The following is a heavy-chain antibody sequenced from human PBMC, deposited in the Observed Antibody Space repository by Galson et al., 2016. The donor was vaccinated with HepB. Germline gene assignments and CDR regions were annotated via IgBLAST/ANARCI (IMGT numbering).Heavy chain of an antibody. V-gene: IGHV3-48*01. J-gene: IGHJ2*01. CDR2: ISSSSSTI. D-gene: IGHD3-16*02. Sequence: SLRLSCAASGFTFSRYSMNWVRQAPGEGLEWVSYISSSSSTIYYADSVKGRFTISRDISKNMVDLQMNNLRAEDTAVYYCAREKGYLTNWFFDLWGRGTLVTVSS. CDR3: AREKGYLTNWFFDL. CDR1: GFTFSRYS.